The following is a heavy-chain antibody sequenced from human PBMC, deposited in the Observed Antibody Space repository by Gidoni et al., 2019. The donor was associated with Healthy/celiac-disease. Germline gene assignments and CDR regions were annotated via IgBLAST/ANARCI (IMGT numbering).Heavy chain of an antibody. CDR2: IYSGGST. Sequence: EVQLVESGGGLIQPGGSLRLSCAASGFTVSSNYMSWVRQAPGKGLEWVSVIYSGGSTYYADSVKGRFTISRDNSKNTLYLQMNSLRAEDTAVYYCARDVLWFGPQYGGYYGMDVWGQGTTVTVSS. CDR1: GFTVSSNY. D-gene: IGHD3-10*01. V-gene: IGHV3-53*01. J-gene: IGHJ6*02. CDR3: ARDVLWFGPQYGGYYGMDV.